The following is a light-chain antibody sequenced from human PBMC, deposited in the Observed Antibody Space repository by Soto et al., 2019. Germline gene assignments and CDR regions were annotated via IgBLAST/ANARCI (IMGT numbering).Light chain of an antibody. CDR3: QQYDDWIT. V-gene: IGKV3-15*01. CDR2: GAS. CDR1: QSVKRN. Sequence: EIVMTQSPATLSVSPGERVTLSCRASQSVKRNLACYQQKPGQAPRLLTYGASTRATGIPARVSGSGSGTEFTLTISSLQSEDFAVYYCQQYDDWITFGQGTRLEIK. J-gene: IGKJ5*01.